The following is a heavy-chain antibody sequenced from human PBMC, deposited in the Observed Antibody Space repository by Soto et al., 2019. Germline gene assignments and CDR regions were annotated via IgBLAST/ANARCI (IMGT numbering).Heavy chain of an antibody. Sequence: PGGSLRLSCAASGFTFSSHVMNWVRQAPGKGLEWVAAISGGGGDTYYADSVKGRFTISRDNSKNSLYLQMNSLRAEDTAVYYCARATSGWYKDAFDIWGQGTMVTVSS. CDR2: ISGGGGDT. J-gene: IGHJ3*02. D-gene: IGHD6-19*01. CDR1: GFTFSSHV. V-gene: IGHV3-23*01. CDR3: ARATSGWYKDAFDI.